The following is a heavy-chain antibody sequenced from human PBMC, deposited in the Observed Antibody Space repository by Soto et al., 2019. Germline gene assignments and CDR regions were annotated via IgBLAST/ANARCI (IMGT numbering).Heavy chain of an antibody. Sequence: ASETLSLTCTVSCDSVSKYYWNWIRQPAGKGLEWIGRIHSTRSPNYNPSLKSRVTMSVDTSKNQFSLKLNLTSVTAADTAVYYCARSPAYGDYANLDTWGQGTLVTVSS. V-gene: IGHV4-4*07. CDR2: IHSTRSP. J-gene: IGHJ5*02. CDR3: ARSPAYGDYANLDT. CDR1: CDSVSKYY. D-gene: IGHD4-17*01.